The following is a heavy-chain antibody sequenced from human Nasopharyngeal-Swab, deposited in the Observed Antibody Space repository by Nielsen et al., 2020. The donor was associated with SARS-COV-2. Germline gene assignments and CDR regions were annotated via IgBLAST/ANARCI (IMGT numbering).Heavy chain of an antibody. CDR1: TFFFSGHA. CDR3: AKPDKGTHDY. J-gene: IGHJ4*02. D-gene: IGHD1-1*01. Sequence: ESPKPSCAASTFFFSGHAMCWVRQAPGKGLEWVSAISGSGGSTYYADSVKGRFTISRDNSKNTLYLQMNSLRAEDTDVYYCAKPDKGTHDYWGQGTLVTVSS. CDR2: ISGSGGST. V-gene: IGHV3-23*01.